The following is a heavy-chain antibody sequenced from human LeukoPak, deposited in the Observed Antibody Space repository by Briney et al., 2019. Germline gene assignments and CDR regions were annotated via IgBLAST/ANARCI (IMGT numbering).Heavy chain of an antibody. CDR1: GYTFTSYD. Sequence: GASVKVSCKASGYTFTSYDMNWVRQATGQGLEWMGWMNPNSGNTGYAQKFQGRVTMTRNTSISTAYMELSSLRSEDTAVYYCARTLYGSGSYYPNWFDPWGQGTLVTVSS. CDR3: ARTLYGSGSYYPNWFDP. CDR2: MNPNSGNT. V-gene: IGHV1-8*01. D-gene: IGHD3-10*01. J-gene: IGHJ5*02.